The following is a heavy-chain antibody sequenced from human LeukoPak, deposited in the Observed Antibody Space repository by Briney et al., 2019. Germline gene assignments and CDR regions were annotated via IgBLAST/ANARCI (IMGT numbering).Heavy chain of an antibody. V-gene: IGHV5-51*01. Sequence: GESLKISCKGSGYSFTSYWIGWVRQMPGKGLEWMGIIYPGDSDTRYSPSFQGQVTISAGKSISTAYLQWSSLKASDTAMYYCASTTLGYCSGGSCYPVGFDYWGQGTLVTVSS. CDR3: ASTTLGYCSGGSCYPVGFDY. CDR2: IYPGDSDT. CDR1: GYSFTSYW. J-gene: IGHJ4*02. D-gene: IGHD2-15*01.